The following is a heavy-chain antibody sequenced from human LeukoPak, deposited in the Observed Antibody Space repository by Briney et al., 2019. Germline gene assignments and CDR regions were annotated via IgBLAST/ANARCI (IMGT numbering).Heavy chain of an antibody. V-gene: IGHV4-31*03. D-gene: IGHD3-10*01. CDR2: IYYIAST. Sequence: SSQTLSLTCTVSGGSISSGGYYWSWIRQHPGNGLEWFGYIYYIASTYYNPSLKSRVTLSVHTSKHQFSLKPSSVTAADTAVYYCARTMVRGVISCFDYWGQGTLVTVSS. J-gene: IGHJ4*02. CDR1: GGSISSGGYY. CDR3: ARTMVRGVISCFDY.